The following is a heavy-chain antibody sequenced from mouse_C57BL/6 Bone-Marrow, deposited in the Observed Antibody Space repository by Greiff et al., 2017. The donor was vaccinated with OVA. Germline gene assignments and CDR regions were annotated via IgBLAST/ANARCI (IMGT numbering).Heavy chain of an antibody. D-gene: IGHD2-1*01. CDR1: GYAFSSSW. CDR2: IYPGDGDT. V-gene: IGHV1-82*01. Sequence: QVQLQQSGPELVKPGASVKISCKASGYAFSSSWMNWVKQRPGKGLEWIGRIYPGDGDTNYNGKFKGKATLTADKSSSTAYMQLSSLTSEDSAVYFCARSGGNFHYFDYWGQGTTLTVSS. J-gene: IGHJ2*01. CDR3: ARSGGNFHYFDY.